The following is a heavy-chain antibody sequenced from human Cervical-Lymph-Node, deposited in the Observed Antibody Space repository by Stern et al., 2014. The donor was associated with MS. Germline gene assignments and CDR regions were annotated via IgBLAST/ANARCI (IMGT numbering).Heavy chain of an antibody. CDR3: ATDRARPFTVTTWQSPHYYLDV. CDR1: GASISDANYF. J-gene: IGHJ2*01. V-gene: IGHV4-61*02. D-gene: IGHD4-17*01. CDR2: IYSDGDI. Sequence: QVQLQESGPGLVRPSQALSLTCSVSGASISDANYFWSWVRQSAGKGLERIGRIYSDGDIHYNTSLKTRLSIAVDPSKNQFSLELSSVTAADTAVYYCATDRARPFTVTTWQSPHYYLDVWGRGTLVNVSS.